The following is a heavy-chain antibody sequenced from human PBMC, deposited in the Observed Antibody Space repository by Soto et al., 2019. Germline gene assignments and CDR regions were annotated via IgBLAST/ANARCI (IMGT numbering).Heavy chain of an antibody. V-gene: IGHV2-5*02. D-gene: IGHD3-22*01. CDR3: AHRSNYYDSSGLGFDT. J-gene: IGHJ4*02. Sequence: GPTLVNPTQTLTLTCSFSGFSLTTTGLGVAWIRQPPGKAPEWLALIYWDDDKRYTPSLNSRLTITKDTSNNQVVLTMTDLAPVDTGTYYCAHRSNYYDSSGLGFDTWGQGILVTVS. CDR1: GFSLTTTGLG. CDR2: IYWDDDK.